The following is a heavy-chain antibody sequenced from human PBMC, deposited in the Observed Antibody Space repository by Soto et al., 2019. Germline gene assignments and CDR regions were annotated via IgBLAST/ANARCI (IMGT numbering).Heavy chain of an antibody. V-gene: IGHV1-8*01. J-gene: IGHJ5*02. CDR3: ASALRGTP. D-gene: IGHD1-26*01. CDR1: GYTFTTYD. CDR2: MNPESGDT. Sequence: QVQVVQSGTEVKKPGASVKVSCKVSGYTFTTYDINWVRQAPGQGLEGMGWMNPESGDTGFAQKFQGRLTLTRDTSMNTAFMELSRLTSEDTAVYYSASALRGTPWGQGTLVTVST.